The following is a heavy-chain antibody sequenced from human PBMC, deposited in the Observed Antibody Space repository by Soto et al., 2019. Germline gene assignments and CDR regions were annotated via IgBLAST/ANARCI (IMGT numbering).Heavy chain of an antibody. CDR2: ISHIFGSA. V-gene: IGHV1-69*13. Sequence: GAAVKVSCKAFAGSFSSNEISWMRQAPGQGLEWIGTISHIFGSAAYAQRFQGRVTITADVPTNTAYMELSILRSEDTAIYYCARDTSDYDSIWLDPWGQGTQVTVSS. CDR3: ARDTSDYDSIWLDP. D-gene: IGHD5-12*01. CDR1: AGSFSSNE. J-gene: IGHJ5*02.